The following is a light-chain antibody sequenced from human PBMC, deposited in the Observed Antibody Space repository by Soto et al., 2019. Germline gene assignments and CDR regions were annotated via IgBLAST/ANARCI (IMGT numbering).Light chain of an antibody. CDR1: QSLRSSY. CDR3: QQHGTSPYT. CDR2: GAS. J-gene: IGKJ2*01. Sequence: PGERATLSCWASQSLRSSYLAWYQRKPGQAPRLLMFGASRRATGIPHRFNGSGSGTDFILTISRLEPEDVAVYYCQQHGTSPYTFGQGTVLEIK. V-gene: IGKV3-20*01.